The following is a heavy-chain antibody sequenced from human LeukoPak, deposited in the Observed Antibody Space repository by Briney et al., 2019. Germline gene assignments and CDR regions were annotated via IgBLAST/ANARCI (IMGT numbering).Heavy chain of an antibody. CDR3: ARQYSGYDPFDY. CDR1: GFFSGSW. CDR2: INQDGSRK. J-gene: IGHJ4*02. Sequence: GGSLRLSCTASGFFSGSWMSWVRRAPGKGLEWVASINQDGSRKYYVDFVKGRFTISRDNANNSLSLQMNSLRAEDTAVYYCARQYSGYDPFDYWGQGTLVTVSS. D-gene: IGHD5-12*01. V-gene: IGHV3-7*01.